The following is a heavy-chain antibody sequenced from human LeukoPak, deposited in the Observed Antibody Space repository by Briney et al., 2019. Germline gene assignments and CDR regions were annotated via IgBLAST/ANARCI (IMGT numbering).Heavy chain of an antibody. CDR3: ARDKWETRYAFDI. J-gene: IGHJ3*02. CDR1: GGSISSSNW. D-gene: IGHD1-26*01. CDR2: IYHSGST. V-gene: IGHV4-4*02. Sequence: PSETLSLTCAVSGGSISSSNWWRWIRQPPGKGLEWIGEIYHSGSTNYNPSLKSRVTISVDKSKTQFSLKLSSVTAADTAVYHCARDKWETRYAFDIWGQGTMVTVSS.